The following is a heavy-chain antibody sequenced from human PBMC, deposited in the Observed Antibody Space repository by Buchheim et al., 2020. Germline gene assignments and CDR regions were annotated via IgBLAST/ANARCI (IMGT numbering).Heavy chain of an antibody. CDR1: GGSISSGGYY. D-gene: IGHD3-3*01. CDR2: IYYSGST. Sequence: QVQLQESGPGLVKPSQTLSLTCTVSGGSISSGGYYWSWIRQHPGKGLEWIGYIYYSGSTYYNPSLKSRVTISVDTSKNQFSLKLSSVSAADTAVYYCARDRPNYDFLSGGARDYGMEVWGQGTT. J-gene: IGHJ6*02. CDR3: ARDRPNYDFLSGGARDYGMEV. V-gene: IGHV4-31*03.